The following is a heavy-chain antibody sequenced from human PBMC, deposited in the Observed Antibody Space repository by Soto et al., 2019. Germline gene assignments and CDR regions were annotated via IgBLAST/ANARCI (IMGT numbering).Heavy chain of an antibody. CDR2: ISAYNGNT. J-gene: IGHJ4*02. CDR3: ARGPAQLKRIQLRSTQQPFDY. V-gene: IGHV1-18*01. Sequence: GASVKVSCKASGYTFTSYGISWVRQAPGQGLEWMGWISAYNGNTNYTQKLQGRVTMTTDTSTSTAYMELRSLRSDDTAVYYCARGPAQLKRIQLRSTQQPFDYWGQGTLVTVSS. CDR1: GYTFTSYG. D-gene: IGHD5-18*01.